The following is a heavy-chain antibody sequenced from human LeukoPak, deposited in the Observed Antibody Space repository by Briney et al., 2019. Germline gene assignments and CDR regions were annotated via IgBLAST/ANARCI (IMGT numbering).Heavy chain of an antibody. CDR2: ISYDGNNK. Sequence: GRSLRLSCAASGFTFSSYDMHWVRQAPGKGLEWVAVISYDGNNKYYTDSVKGRFTISRDNSKNTLYLQMNSLRAEDTAVYYRAKDLGDYGGNSDLNYWGQGTLVTVSS. D-gene: IGHD4-23*01. CDR3: AKDLGDYGGNSDLNY. J-gene: IGHJ4*02. CDR1: GFTFSSYD. V-gene: IGHV3-30*18.